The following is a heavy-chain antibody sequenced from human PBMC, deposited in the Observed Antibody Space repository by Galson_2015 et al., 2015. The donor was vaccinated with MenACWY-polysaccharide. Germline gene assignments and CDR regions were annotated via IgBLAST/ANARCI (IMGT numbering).Heavy chain of an antibody. CDR2: SSRSGITT. CDR3: ASSGYYPGGFDY. V-gene: IGHV3-48*03. Sequence: SLRLSCAASGFTFSSYDMNWVRQAPGKGLEWVSYSSRSGITTYYADSVKGRFTISRDNANNSLYLQMNSLRAEDTALYYCASSGYYPGGFDYWGQGILVTVSS. CDR1: GFTFSSYD. D-gene: IGHD3-22*01. J-gene: IGHJ4*02.